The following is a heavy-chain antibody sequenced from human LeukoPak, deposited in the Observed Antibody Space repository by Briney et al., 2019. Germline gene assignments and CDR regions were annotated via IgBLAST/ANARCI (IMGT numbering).Heavy chain of an antibody. V-gene: IGHV3-30*04. J-gene: IGHJ4*02. D-gene: IGHD3-22*01. CDR3: AKDRPYDSSGYLDY. CDR1: GSTVRTYA. CDR2: ISSDGNNK. Sequence: GGSLRLSCVGSGSTVRTYALHWVRRAPGKGLEWVSVISSDGNNKDYGDSVKGRFTISRDNSKNTLYLQMNSLRAEDTAVYYCAKDRPYDSSGYLDYWGQGTLVTVSS.